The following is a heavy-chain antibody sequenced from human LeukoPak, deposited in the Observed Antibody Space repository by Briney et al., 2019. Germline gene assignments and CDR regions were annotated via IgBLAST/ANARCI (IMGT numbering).Heavy chain of an antibody. CDR3: ARSFDEDAFDI. CDR2: MNPNSGNT. Sequence: GASVKVSCKASGGTFSSYAINWVRQATGQGLEWMGWMNPNSGNTGYAQRFQGRVTITRNTSISTAYMELSSLRSEDTAVYYCARSFDEDAFDIWGQGTMVTVSS. D-gene: IGHD3-9*01. V-gene: IGHV1-8*03. CDR1: GGTFSSYA. J-gene: IGHJ3*02.